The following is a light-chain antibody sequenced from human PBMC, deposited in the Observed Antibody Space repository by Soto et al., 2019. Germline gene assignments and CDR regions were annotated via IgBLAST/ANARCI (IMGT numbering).Light chain of an antibody. CDR2: NNN. CDR1: SSNIGAGYD. V-gene: IGLV1-40*01. J-gene: IGLJ1*01. CDR3: PSYDSSLSGHV. Sequence: QAVLTQPPSVSGAPGQRVTISCTGSSSNIGAGYDVHWYQQLPGTAPKLLIYNNNNRPSGVPDRFSGSKSGTSASLAITGLQAEDEADYYCPSYDSSLSGHVFGTGTKVTVL.